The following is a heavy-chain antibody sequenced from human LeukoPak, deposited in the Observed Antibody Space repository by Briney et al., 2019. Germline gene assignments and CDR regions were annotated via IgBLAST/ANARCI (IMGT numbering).Heavy chain of an antibody. V-gene: IGHV1-2*02. CDR3: ARASSSWYFYYYYYMDV. CDR1: GYTFTGYY. J-gene: IGHJ6*03. Sequence: VASVKVSCKASGYTFTGYYMHWVRQAPGQGLEWMGWINPNSGGTNYAQKFQGRVTMTRDTSISTAYMELSRLRSDDTAVYYCARASSSWYFYYYYYMDVWGKGTTVTISS. CDR2: INPNSGGT. D-gene: IGHD6-13*01.